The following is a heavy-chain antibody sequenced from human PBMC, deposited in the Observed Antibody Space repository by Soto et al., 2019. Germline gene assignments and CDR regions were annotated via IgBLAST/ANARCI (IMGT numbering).Heavy chain of an antibody. D-gene: IGHD2-2*01. CDR2: INPNSGGT. V-gene: IGHV1-2*04. Sequence: ASVKVSCKASGYTFTSYYMHWVRQAPGQGLEWMGWINPNSGGTNYAQKFQGWVTMTRDTSISTAYMELSRLRSDDTAVYYCARTPIGYCISTSCYSTPDYYYYGMDVWGQGTTVTAP. CDR3: ARTPIGYCISTSCYSTPDYYYYGMDV. CDR1: GYTFTSYY. J-gene: IGHJ6*02.